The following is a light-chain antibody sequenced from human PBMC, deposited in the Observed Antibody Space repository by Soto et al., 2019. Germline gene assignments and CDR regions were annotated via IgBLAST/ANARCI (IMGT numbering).Light chain of an antibody. Sequence: ALTQPASVSGSPGQSITISCTGTSSDVGGYNYVSWYQQHPGKAPKLIICEVSNRPSGVSNRFSGSKSGNTASLVISGLQTEDEADYYCSSFTSSRTYVFGTGTKVTVL. CDR1: SSDVGGYNY. CDR2: EVS. CDR3: SSFTSSRTYV. V-gene: IGLV2-14*01. J-gene: IGLJ1*01.